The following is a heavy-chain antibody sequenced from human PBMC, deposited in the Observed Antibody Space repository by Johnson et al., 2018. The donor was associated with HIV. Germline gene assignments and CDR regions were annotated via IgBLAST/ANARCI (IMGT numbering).Heavy chain of an antibody. Sequence: VQLVESGGGVVQPGRSLRLSCAASGFTFDDYGMSWVRQAPGKGLEWVSGINWNGGSTGYADSVKGRFTISRDNAKNSLYLQMNSLRAEDTAVFYCARASLARGGKIRAFDIWGQGTMVTVSS. V-gene: IGHV3-20*04. CDR2: INWNGGST. J-gene: IGHJ3*02. CDR1: GFTFDDYG. D-gene: IGHD4-23*01. CDR3: ARASLARGGKIRAFDI.